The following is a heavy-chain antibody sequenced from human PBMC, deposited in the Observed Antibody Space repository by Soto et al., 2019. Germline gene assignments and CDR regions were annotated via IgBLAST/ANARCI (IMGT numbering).Heavy chain of an antibody. CDR2: ISAGGDSP. CDR3: GRDPNGNYVGAFDI. D-gene: IGHD1-7*01. Sequence: EVQLLESGGGLVHPGGSLRLSCIASGFTFSTYAMSWVRQAPGKGLEWVSGISAGGDSPYYADSVKGRFTISRDNSKNMLYLQMSSMRADDTALYYCGRDPNGNYVGAFDIRGQGTMVTVSS. J-gene: IGHJ3*02. V-gene: IGHV3-23*01. CDR1: GFTFSTYA.